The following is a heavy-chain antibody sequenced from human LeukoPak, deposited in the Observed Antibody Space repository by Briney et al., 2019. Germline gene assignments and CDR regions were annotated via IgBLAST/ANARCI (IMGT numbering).Heavy chain of an antibody. J-gene: IGHJ4*02. D-gene: IGHD3-10*01. CDR2: IKQDGKEK. Sequence: GGSLRLSCAASGFTLSSFWMSWVRQAPGKWLEWVPNIKQDGKEKYYADSVKGRFTISRDNAKNSLYLQMNSLRAEDTAVYYCATVKVRANNYDTHGFEYWGQGTLVSVSS. V-gene: IGHV3-7*05. CDR1: GFTLSSFW. CDR3: ATVKVRANNYDTHGFEY.